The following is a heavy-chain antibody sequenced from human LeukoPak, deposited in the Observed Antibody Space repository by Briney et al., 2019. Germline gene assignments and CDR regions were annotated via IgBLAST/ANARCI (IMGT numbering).Heavy chain of an antibody. D-gene: IGHD1-26*01. J-gene: IGHJ4*02. CDR2: INPNSGDT. CDR1: GYTFTGYY. CDR3: ARDQGPGHLELYSGSYIYFDY. V-gene: IGHV1-2*02. Sequence: GASVKVSCKASGYTFTGYYMHWVRQAPGQGLEWMGWINPNSGDTNYAQKFQGRVTMTRDTSISTAYMELSRLRSDDTAVYYCARDQGPGHLELYSGSYIYFDYWGQGTLVTVSS.